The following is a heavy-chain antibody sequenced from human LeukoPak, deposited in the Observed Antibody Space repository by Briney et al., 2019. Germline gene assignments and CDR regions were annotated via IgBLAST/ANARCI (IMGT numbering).Heavy chain of an antibody. CDR2: TNSDGSST. Sequence: GGSLRLSCAASGFTFSSYWMHWVRQAPGKGLVWVSRTNSDGSSTTYADSVKGRFTISRDNAKNTLYLQMNSLRAEDTAVYYCARDLATVTTLIDYWGQGTLVTVSS. V-gene: IGHV3-74*01. CDR3: ARDLATVTTLIDY. D-gene: IGHD4-17*01. J-gene: IGHJ4*02. CDR1: GFTFSSYW.